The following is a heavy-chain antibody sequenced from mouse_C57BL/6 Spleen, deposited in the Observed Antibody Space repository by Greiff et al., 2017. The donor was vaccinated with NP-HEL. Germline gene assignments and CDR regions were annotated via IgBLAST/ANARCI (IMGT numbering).Heavy chain of an antibody. Sequence: VQLKQSGPGLVKPSQSLSLTCSVTGYSITSGYYWNWIRQFPGNKLEWMGYISYDGSNNYNPSLKNRISITRDTSKNQFFLKLNSVTTEDTATYDCARERGRYYGVAMDYWGQGTSVTVSS. CDR3: ARERGRYYGVAMDY. J-gene: IGHJ4*01. CDR1: GYSITSGYY. D-gene: IGHD1-1*01. V-gene: IGHV3-6*01. CDR2: ISYDGSN.